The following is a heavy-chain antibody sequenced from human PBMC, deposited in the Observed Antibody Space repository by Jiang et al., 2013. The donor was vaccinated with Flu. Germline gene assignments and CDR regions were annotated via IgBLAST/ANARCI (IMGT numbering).Heavy chain of an antibody. D-gene: IGHD2/OR15-2a*01. Sequence: SSVKVSCKASGGTFSSYAISWVRQAPGQGLEWMGGIIPIFGTANYAQKFQGRVTITADESTSTAYMELSSLRSEDTAVYYCAYGVQRTTGYYYYGMDVWGQGTTVTVSS. J-gene: IGHJ6*02. V-gene: IGHV1-69*01. CDR1: GGTFSSYA. CDR2: IIPIFGTA. CDR3: AYGVQRTTGYYYYGMDV.